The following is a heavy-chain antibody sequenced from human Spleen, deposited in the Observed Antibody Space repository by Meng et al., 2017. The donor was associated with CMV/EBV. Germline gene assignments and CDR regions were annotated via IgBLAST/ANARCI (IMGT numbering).Heavy chain of an antibody. Sequence: SCKASDYTFTSYGISWVRQAPGQGFEWMGWISAYNGETHYAQKVQGRVTMTTDTSTSTAHMELRSLTSDDTAVYYCARADYGGNWFDPWGQGTLVTVSS. J-gene: IGHJ5*02. D-gene: IGHD4-23*01. CDR1: DYTFTSYG. V-gene: IGHV1-18*01. CDR3: ARADYGGNWFDP. CDR2: ISAYNGET.